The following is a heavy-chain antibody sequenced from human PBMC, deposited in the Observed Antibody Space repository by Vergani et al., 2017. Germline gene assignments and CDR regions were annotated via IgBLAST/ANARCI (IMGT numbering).Heavy chain of an antibody. Sequence: QVQLVQSGAEVKKPGASVKVSCKASGYTFTSYAMHWVRQAPGQRLEWMGWINAGNGNTKYSQKFQGRVTITRDTSASTAYMELSSLRSEDTAVYYCARGPAVAGGDYYYYGMDVWGQGTTVTVSS. J-gene: IGHJ6*02. CDR3: ARGPAVAGGDYYYYGMDV. CDR1: GYTFTSYA. CDR2: INAGNGNT. V-gene: IGHV1-3*01. D-gene: IGHD6-19*01.